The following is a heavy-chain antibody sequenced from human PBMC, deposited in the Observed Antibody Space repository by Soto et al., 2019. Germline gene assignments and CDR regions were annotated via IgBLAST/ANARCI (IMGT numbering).Heavy chain of an antibody. J-gene: IGHJ4*02. CDR2: ISNDGSTE. V-gene: IGHV3-30*18. D-gene: IGHD2-21*01. CDR3: TKESNNHYSNSKGCFDC. CDR1: GFTFSSFG. Sequence: QVQLVESGGGVVQPGRSLRLSCAASGFTFSSFGMHWVRQAPGKGLEWVAVISNDGSTEYFADSVKGRFTISRDNSKNTLYLQMDSLRAEDTAVYYCTKESNNHYSNSKGCFDCWGQGTLVTVSS.